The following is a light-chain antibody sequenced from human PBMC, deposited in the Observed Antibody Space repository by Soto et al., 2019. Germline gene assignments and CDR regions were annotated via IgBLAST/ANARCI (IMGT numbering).Light chain of an antibody. CDR2: DAS. CDR1: QDVTNS. Sequence: EILMTQSPATLSLSPGEGVTLSCRAAQDVTNSVAWYQQKSGQAPRLLIYDASARASGVSARFSGSGSGTDSTLTISGLQAEDFAVYFCQQYIRRPISFGQGTRMEIK. CDR3: QQYIRRPIS. V-gene: IGKV3-15*01. J-gene: IGKJ5*01.